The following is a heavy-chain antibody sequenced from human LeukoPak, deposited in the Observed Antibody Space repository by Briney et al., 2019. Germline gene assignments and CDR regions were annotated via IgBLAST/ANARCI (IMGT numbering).Heavy chain of an antibody. CDR3: ARDQVVVVVAATIDYYYYGMDV. J-gene: IGHJ6*02. V-gene: IGHV1-3*01. Sequence: GASVKVSCKASGYTFTSYAMHWVRQAPGQRLEWMGWINAGNGNTKYSQKFQGRVTITRDTSASTAYMELSSLRSEDTAVYYCARDQVVVVVAATIDYYYYGMDVWGQGTTVTVSS. D-gene: IGHD2-15*01. CDR2: INAGNGNT. CDR1: GYTFTSYA.